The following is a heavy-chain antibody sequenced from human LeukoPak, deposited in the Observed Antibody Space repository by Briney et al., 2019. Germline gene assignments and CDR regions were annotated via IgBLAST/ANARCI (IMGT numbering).Heavy chain of an antibody. CDR3: ARGGRYCSGGSCYPDY. V-gene: IGHV4-61*01. CDR2: IYYSGST. J-gene: IGHJ4*02. Sequence: SETLSLTCSVSGGSISSDSSSSYFWAWIRQPPGKGLEWIGYIYYSGSTNYNPSLKSRVTISVDTSKNQFSLKLSSVTAADTAVYYCARGGRYCSGGSCYPDYWGQGTLVTVSS. CDR1: GGSISSDSSSSYF. D-gene: IGHD2-15*01.